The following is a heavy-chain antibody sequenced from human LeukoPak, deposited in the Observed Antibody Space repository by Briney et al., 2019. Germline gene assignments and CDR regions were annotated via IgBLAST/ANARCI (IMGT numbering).Heavy chain of an antibody. V-gene: IGHV1-69*06. CDR2: IIPIFGTA. CDR1: GGTFSSYA. CDR3: ARDSSGWYHWFDP. J-gene: IGHJ5*02. D-gene: IGHD6-19*01. Sequence: SVKVSCKASGGTFSSYAISWVRQAPGQGLEWMGGIIPIFGTANYAQKFQGRVTITADKSTSTAYMELRSLRSDDTAVYYCARDSSGWYHWFDPWGQGTLVTVSS.